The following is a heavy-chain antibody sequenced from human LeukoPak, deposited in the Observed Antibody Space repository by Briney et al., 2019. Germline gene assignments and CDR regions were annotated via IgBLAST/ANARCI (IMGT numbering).Heavy chain of an antibody. V-gene: IGHV1-2*02. CDR3: LTYYYDSSGYRKGFLIDY. CDR1: GYTFTSYY. D-gene: IGHD3-22*01. CDR2: INPNSGGT. Sequence: GASVKVSCKASGYTFTSYYMHWVRQAPGQGLEWMGWINPNSGGTNYAQKFQGRVTMTRDTSISTAYMELSRLRSDDTAVYYCLTYYYDSSGYRKGFLIDYWGQGTLVTVSS. J-gene: IGHJ4*02.